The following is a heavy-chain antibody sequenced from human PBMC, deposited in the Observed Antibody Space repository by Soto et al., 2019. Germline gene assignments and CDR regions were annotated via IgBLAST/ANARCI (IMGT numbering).Heavy chain of an antibody. CDR2: ISPGNDNT. Sequence: QVQLVQSGAEVKKPGASVKVSCKASGYSCTNYAMHWVRQAPGQSLEWMGWISPGNDNTKYSQKFQGRVTITIDTSASTAYVELISLRSEDTAVYYCARASGAFDIWGQGTMITVSS. V-gene: IGHV1-3*01. CDR1: GYSCTNYA. CDR3: ARASGAFDI. D-gene: IGHD3-3*01. J-gene: IGHJ3*02.